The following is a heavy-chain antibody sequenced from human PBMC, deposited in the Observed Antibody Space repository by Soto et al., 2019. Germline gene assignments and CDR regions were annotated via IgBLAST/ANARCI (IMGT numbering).Heavy chain of an antibody. V-gene: IGHV4-31*03. J-gene: IGHJ6*02. CDR3: ARVILDSSSWRYYYYGMDV. CDR2: IYYSGST. D-gene: IGHD6-13*01. Sequence: KASETLSLTCTVSGGSISSGGYYWSWIRQHPGKGLEWIGYIYYSGSTYYNPSLKSRVTISLDTSKNQFSLKLSSVTAADTAVYYCARVILDSSSWRYYYYGMDVWGQGTTVTVSS. CDR1: GGSISSGGYY.